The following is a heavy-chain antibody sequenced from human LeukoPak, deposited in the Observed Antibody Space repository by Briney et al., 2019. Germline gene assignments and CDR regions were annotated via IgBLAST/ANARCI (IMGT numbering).Heavy chain of an antibody. CDR1: GGSMSSTKW. Sequence: LSLTCAVSGGSMSSTKWWSWVRQPPRKGLEWIGEIYHSGSTNYNPSLKSRLTISVDKSKNQVSLNLSSVTAADTAVYYCATSMVMNHYCFDYWAQGTLVTVSS. CDR2: IYHSGST. J-gene: IGHJ4*02. V-gene: IGHV4-4*02. CDR3: ATSMVMNHYCFDY. D-gene: IGHD1-14*01.